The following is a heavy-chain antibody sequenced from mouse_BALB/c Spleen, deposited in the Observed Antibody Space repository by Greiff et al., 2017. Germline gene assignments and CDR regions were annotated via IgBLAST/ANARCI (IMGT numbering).Heavy chain of an antibody. Sequence: VQLQQSGPGLVKPSQSLSLTCTVTGYSITSDYAWNWIRQFPGNKLEWMGYISYSGSTSYNPSLKSRISITRDTSKNQFFLQLNSVTTEDTATYYCARSPAYYGNFAYWGQGTLVTVSA. CDR2: ISYSGST. J-gene: IGHJ3*01. D-gene: IGHD2-10*01. CDR3: ARSPAYYGNFAY. CDR1: GYSITSDYA. V-gene: IGHV3-2*02.